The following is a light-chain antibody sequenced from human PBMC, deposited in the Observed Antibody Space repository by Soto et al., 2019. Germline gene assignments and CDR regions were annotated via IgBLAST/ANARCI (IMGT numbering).Light chain of an antibody. CDR1: QTISSW. CDR2: KAS. J-gene: IGKJ1*01. CDR3: QHYNSYSEA. Sequence: DIQMTQSPSTLSGSVGDRVTITCRASQTISSWLAWYQQKPGKAPKLLIYKASTLTSGVPSRFSGSGSGTEFTLTIRSLPPDDFATYYCQHYNSYSEAFGQGTKVDIK. V-gene: IGKV1-5*03.